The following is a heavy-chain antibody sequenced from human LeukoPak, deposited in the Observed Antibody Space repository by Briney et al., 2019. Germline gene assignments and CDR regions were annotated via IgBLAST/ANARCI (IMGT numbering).Heavy chain of an antibody. D-gene: IGHD3-22*01. Sequence: SETLSLTCTISGGSISSGDYYWSWIRQPPGKGLEWIAYMYYSGSTYYNPSLKSRVTMSADTSKNQLSLKLSSVTAADTAVYYCARPYYYDSRIDPWGQGILVTVSS. CDR1: GGSISSGDYY. CDR3: ARPYYYDSRIDP. CDR2: MYYSGST. J-gene: IGHJ5*02. V-gene: IGHV4-30-4*01.